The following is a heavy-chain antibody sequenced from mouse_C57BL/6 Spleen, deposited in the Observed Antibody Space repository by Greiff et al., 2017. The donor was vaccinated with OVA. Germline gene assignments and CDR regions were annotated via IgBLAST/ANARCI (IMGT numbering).Heavy chain of an antibody. CDR3: ARDHGSSPWYFDV. J-gene: IGHJ1*03. CDR2: IDPNSGGT. Sequence: QVQLKQPGAELVKPGASVKLSCKASGYTFTSYWMHWVKQRPGRGLEWIGRIDPNSGGTKYNEKFKSKATLTVDKPSSTAYMQLSSLTSEDSAVYYCARDHGSSPWYFDVWGTGTTVTVSS. CDR1: GYTFTSYW. V-gene: IGHV1-72*01. D-gene: IGHD1-1*01.